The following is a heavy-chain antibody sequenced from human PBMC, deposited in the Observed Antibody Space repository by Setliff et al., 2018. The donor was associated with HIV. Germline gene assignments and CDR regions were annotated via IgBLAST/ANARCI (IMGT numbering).Heavy chain of an antibody. CDR1: GFTFSSFA. J-gene: IGHJ4*02. D-gene: IGHD6-13*01. CDR3: AKGQPYDS. V-gene: IGHV3-23*01. CDR2: ISSSSENT. Sequence: GSLRLSCVASGFTFSSFAMCWVRQAPGEGLEWVSAISSSSENTYYADSIKGRFTISRDNSKNTLYLQMNSLRADDMAVYYCAKGQPYDSWGQGTLVTVS.